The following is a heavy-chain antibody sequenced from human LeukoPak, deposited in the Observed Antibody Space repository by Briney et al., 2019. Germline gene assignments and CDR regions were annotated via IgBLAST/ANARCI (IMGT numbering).Heavy chain of an antibody. CDR3: ASSNYCSSTSCYEGGYYFDY. D-gene: IGHD2-2*01. V-gene: IGHV1-69*13. CDR2: IIPIFGTV. CDR1: GGTFSSYA. J-gene: IGHJ4*02. Sequence: ASVKVSCKASGGTFSSYAISWVRQAPGQGLEWMGGIIPIFGTVNYAQKFQGRVTITADESTSTAYMELSSLRSEDTAVYYCASSNYCSSTSCYEGGYYFDYWGQGTLVTVSS.